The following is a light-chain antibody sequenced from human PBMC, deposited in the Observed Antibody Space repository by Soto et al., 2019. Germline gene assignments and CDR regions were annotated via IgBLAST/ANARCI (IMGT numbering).Light chain of an antibody. CDR2: GAS. CDR1: QRVSSSY. J-gene: IGKJ4*01. V-gene: IGKV3-20*01. Sequence: EMVLTQSPGTLSLSPGERATLSCSASQRVSSSYLAWYQQKPGQAPRLLIYGASSRATGIPDRFSGSGSGTDFTLTISRLEPEDFAVYYCQQYGSSPLTFGGGTKVDIK. CDR3: QQYGSSPLT.